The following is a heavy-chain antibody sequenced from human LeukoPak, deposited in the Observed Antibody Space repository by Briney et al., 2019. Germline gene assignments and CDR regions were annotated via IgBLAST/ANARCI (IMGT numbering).Heavy chain of an antibody. CDR2: IYYSGST. D-gene: IGHD5-18*01. J-gene: IGHJ6*02. Sequence: SSETLSLTCTVPGGSISSYYWSWIRQPPRRGLWWIGYIYYSGSTTYNPSLKSRVTISVDTSKNQFSLKLSSVTAADTAVYYCARLVASDTAMESYYYYYGMDVWGQGTTVTVSS. V-gene: IGHV4-59*08. CDR3: ARLVASDTAMESYYYYYGMDV. CDR1: GGSISSYY.